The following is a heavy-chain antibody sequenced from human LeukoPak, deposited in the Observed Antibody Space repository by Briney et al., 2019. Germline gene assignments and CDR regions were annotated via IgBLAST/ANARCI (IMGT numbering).Heavy chain of an antibody. Sequence: SETLSLTCNVSGGSINSGSYYWGWISQPPGEGLEWIGSIYYSGSTYYNPSLKSRVTISVDTSKNQFSLRLSSVTAADTAMYYCARHGTYYKFDFWGQGTLVTVSS. V-gene: IGHV4-39*01. D-gene: IGHD1-26*01. CDR2: IYYSGST. J-gene: IGHJ4*02. CDR3: ARHGTYYKFDF. CDR1: GGSINSGSYY.